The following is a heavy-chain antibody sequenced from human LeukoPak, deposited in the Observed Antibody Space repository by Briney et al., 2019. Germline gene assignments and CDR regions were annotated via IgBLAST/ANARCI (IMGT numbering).Heavy chain of an antibody. CDR3: ARSQTYYYDSSGYYHEYYYYYMDV. CDR1: GYTFTSYG. Sequence: ASVKVSCKASGYTFTSYGISWVRQAPGQGLEWMGWISAYNGNTNYAQKLQGRVTMTTDTSTSTAYMELRSLRSDDTAVYYCARSQTYYYDSSGYYHEYYYYYMDVWGKGTTVTVSS. D-gene: IGHD3-22*01. J-gene: IGHJ6*03. CDR2: ISAYNGNT. V-gene: IGHV1-18*01.